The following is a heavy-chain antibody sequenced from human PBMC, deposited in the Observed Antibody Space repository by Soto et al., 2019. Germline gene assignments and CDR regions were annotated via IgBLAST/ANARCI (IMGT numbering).Heavy chain of an antibody. D-gene: IGHD6-19*01. CDR2: ISYSGSTI. CDR1: GFTFSSYE. J-gene: IGHJ4*02. Sequence: PGGSLRLSCAASGFTFSSYEMTWVRQAPGKGLEWVSYISYSGSTIHYADSVKGRFTISRDNAKSSLYLQMNSLRAEDTAVYYCARTYGIAVAGNNWGQGTLVTVSS. V-gene: IGHV3-48*03. CDR3: ARTYGIAVAGNN.